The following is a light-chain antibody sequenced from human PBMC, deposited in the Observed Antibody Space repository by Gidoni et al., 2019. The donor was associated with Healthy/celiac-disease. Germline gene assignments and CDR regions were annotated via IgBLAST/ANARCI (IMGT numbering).Light chain of an antibody. V-gene: IGKV1-39*01. CDR2: AAS. J-gene: IGKJ3*01. CDR3: QQSYSTPST. Sequence: DIQMTQSPSSLSASVGDRVTITCRASQSISSYLNWYQQKPGKAPKLLIYAASSLQSGVPSRFSGSGSGTDFTLNISSLQPEDFATYYCQQSYSTPSTFXPXTKVDIK. CDR1: QSISSY.